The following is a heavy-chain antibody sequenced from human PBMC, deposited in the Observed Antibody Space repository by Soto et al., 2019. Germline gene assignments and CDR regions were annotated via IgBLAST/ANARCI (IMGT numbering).Heavy chain of an antibody. V-gene: IGHV3-33*01. CDR2: IWNDGNNK. Sequence: GGSLRLSCAASGFSFSNYGMHWVRQAPGKGLEWVAVIWNDGNNKSYVDSVKGRFTISRDNSKNTVHLQMNSLRAEDTAVYFCARAVVWDDSYPDDYWGQGALVTVSS. CDR3: ARAVVWDDSYPDDY. D-gene: IGHD1-26*01. CDR1: GFSFSNYG. J-gene: IGHJ4*02.